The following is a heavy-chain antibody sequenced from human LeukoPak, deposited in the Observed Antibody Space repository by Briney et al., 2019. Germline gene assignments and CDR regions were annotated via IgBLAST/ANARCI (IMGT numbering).Heavy chain of an antibody. V-gene: IGHV3-9*03. D-gene: IGHD1-26*01. CDR2: ISWNSGSI. CDR3: AKDKDSGGYSGFYYFDY. J-gene: IGHJ4*02. CDR1: GFTFDDYA. Sequence: PGGSLRLSCAASGFTFDDYAMHWVRQAPGKGLEWVSGISWNSGSIGYADSVKGRFTISRDNAKNSLYLQMNSLRAEDMALYYCAKDKDSGGYSGFYYFDYWGQGTLVTVSS.